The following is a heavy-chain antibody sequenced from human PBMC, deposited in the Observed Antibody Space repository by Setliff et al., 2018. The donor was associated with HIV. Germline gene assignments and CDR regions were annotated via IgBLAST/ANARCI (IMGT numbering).Heavy chain of an antibody. J-gene: IGHJ4*02. CDR1: GFIFNNNY. Sequence: PGGSLRLSCSTSGFIFNNNYMSWVRQAPGKGLEWVTVTYREYGAYYADSVKGRFTVSRDNSKNTVDLQMHSLRAEDTAVYYCARGRISYGDYYSWGQGTLVTVSS. CDR2: TYREYGA. CDR3: ARGRISYGDYYS. D-gene: IGHD4-17*01. V-gene: IGHV3-53*01.